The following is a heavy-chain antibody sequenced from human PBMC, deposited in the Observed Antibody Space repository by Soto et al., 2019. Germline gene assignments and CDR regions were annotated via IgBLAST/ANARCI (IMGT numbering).Heavy chain of an antibody. V-gene: IGHV5-10-1*01. Sequence: LGESLKISCKGSGYSFTSYWISWVRHMHGKGLEWMGRIDPSDSYTNYSPSFQGHVTISADKAISTAYLQWSSLKASDTAMYYCARPDPGGGTDAFDIWGQGTMVTVSS. CDR2: IDPSDSYT. CDR1: GYSFTSYW. D-gene: IGHD2-15*01. CDR3: ARPDPGGGTDAFDI. J-gene: IGHJ3*02.